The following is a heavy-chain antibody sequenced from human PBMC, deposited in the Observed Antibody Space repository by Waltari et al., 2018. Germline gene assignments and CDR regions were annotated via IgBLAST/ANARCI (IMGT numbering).Heavy chain of an antibody. V-gene: IGHV3-9*01. J-gene: IGHJ3*02. Sequence: EVQLVESGGGLVQPGRSLRLSCAASGFTFDDYAMHWVRQAPGKGLAWVSGIRWNSGSIGYADAVKGRFTISRDNAKNSLYLQMNSLRAEDTALYYCAKTRESYCTNGVCYYDAFDIWGQGTMVTVSS. CDR2: IRWNSGSI. D-gene: IGHD2-8*01. CDR3: AKTRESYCTNGVCYYDAFDI. CDR1: GFTFDDYA.